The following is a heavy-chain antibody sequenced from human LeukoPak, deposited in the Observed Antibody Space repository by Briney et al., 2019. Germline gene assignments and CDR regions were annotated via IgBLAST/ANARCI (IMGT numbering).Heavy chain of an antibody. CDR2: IYYRGST. CDR3: AVQPLIGWFDP. V-gene: IGHV4-39*01. J-gene: IGHJ5*02. Sequence: PSETLSLTCNVSGASISSNTFYWGWIRQPPGKGPEWIGSIYYRGSTYYNPSLRSRVTLSVDTSKNQFSLRLSSVTAADTAVYYCAVQPLIGWFDPWGQGTLVTVSA. CDR1: GASISSNTFY. D-gene: IGHD2/OR15-2a*01.